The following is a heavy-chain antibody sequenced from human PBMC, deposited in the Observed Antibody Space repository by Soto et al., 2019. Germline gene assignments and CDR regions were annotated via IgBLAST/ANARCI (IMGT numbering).Heavy chain of an antibody. CDR2: ISGSGGST. J-gene: IGHJ4*02. CDR3: AKEGCSGGSFYYYFDY. D-gene: IGHD2-15*01. Sequence: EVQLLESGGGLVQPGGSLRLSCAASGFTFSSYAMSWVRQAPGKGLEWVSAISGSGGSTYYADSVKGRFTISRDNSKNTRYLQMNSLRAEDTAVYYCAKEGCSGGSFYYYFDYWGQGTLGTVSS. CDR1: GFTFSSYA. V-gene: IGHV3-23*01.